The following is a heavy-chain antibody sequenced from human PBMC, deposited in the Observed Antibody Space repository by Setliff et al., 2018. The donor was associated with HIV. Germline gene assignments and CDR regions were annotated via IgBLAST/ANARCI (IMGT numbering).Heavy chain of an antibody. J-gene: IGHJ4*02. CDR1: GFTFSSYN. CDR3: ARDEYSSGLDY. V-gene: IGHV3-30-3*01. Sequence: PGGSLRLSCAASGFTFSSYNMNWVRQAPGKGLEWVAVISYDGSNKYYADSVKGRFTISRDNSKNTLYLQMNSLRAEDTAVYYCARDEYSSGLDYWGQGTLVTVSS. CDR2: ISYDGSNK. D-gene: IGHD6-19*01.